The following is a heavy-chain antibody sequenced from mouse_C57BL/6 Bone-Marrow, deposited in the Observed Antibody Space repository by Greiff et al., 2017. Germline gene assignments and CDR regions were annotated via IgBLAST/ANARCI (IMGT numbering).Heavy chain of an antibody. CDR2: IRLKSDNYAT. Sequence: EVKLEESGGGLVQPGGSMKLSCVASGFTFSNYWMNWVRQSPEKGLEWVAQIRLKSDNYATHYAESVKGRFTISRDDSKSSVYLQMNNLRAEDTGIYYCTADGNYVDYAMDYWGQGTSVTVSS. V-gene: IGHV6-3*01. D-gene: IGHD2-1*01. CDR3: TADGNYVDYAMDY. J-gene: IGHJ4*01. CDR1: GFTFSNYW.